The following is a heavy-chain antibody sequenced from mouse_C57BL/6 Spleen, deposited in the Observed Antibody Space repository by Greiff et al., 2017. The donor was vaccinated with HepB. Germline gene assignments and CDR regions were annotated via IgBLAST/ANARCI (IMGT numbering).Heavy chain of an antibody. CDR2: ISSGSSTI. V-gene: IGHV5-17*01. J-gene: IGHJ2*01. CDR1: GFTFSDYG. CDR3: ARSNWVYFDY. D-gene: IGHD4-1*01. Sequence: EVKLVESGGGLVKPGGSLKLSCAASGFTFSDYGMHWVRRAPEKGLEWVAYISSGSSTIYYADTVKGRFTISRDNAKNTLFLQMTSLRSEDTAMYYCARSNWVYFDYWGQGTTLTVSS.